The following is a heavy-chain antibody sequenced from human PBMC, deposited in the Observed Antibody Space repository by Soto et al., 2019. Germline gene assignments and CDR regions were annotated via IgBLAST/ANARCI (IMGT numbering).Heavy chain of an antibody. CDR2: IYSGGST. CDR3: ARSEMATTFDY. CDR1: GFTVSSNY. J-gene: IGHJ4*02. V-gene: IGHV3-53*01. Sequence: VGSLRLSCAASGFTVSSNYMSWVRQAPGKGLEWVSVIYSGGSTYYADSVKGRFTISRDNSKNTLYLQMNSLRAEDTAVYYCARSEMATTFDYWGQGTLVTVSS. D-gene: IGHD5-12*01.